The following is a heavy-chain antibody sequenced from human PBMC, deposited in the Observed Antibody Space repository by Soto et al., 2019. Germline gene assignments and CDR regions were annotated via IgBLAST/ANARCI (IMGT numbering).Heavy chain of an antibody. CDR1: GGSISSGGYY. V-gene: IGHV4-31*03. CDR2: IYYSGST. D-gene: IGHD3-10*01. Sequence: QVQLQESGPGLVKPSQTLSLTCTISGGSISSGGYYWSWIRQHPGKGLEWIGYIYYSGSTYYNPSLKRRVTISADTSKNQLSLKLRSVTSADTAVYYCARQRDGSSYRYFDYWGQGTLVTVSS. J-gene: IGHJ4*02. CDR3: ARQRDGSSYRYFDY.